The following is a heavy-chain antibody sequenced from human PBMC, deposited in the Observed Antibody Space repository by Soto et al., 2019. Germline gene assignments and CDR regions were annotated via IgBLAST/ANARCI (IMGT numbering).Heavy chain of an antibody. CDR3: ARLLTEGATFREDAFDL. CDR2: ISTFNGKT. J-gene: IGHJ3*01. CDR1: RYTFTSIG. V-gene: IGHV1-18*01. Sequence: QVQCVQSGGDVKTPGASVKVSCTTFRYTFTSIGIAWVRQAHGQGLEWLGWISTFNGKTDYAQEFQGRVTMAAVTLTSTVHMELRSLRSDDTAVYYCARLLTEGATFREDAFDLCGQGTKVTVSS. D-gene: IGHD1-26*01.